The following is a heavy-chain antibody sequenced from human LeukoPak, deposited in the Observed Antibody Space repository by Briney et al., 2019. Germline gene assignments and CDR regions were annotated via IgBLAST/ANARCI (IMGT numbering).Heavy chain of an antibody. CDR1: GFTFSSYS. CDR3: ARTEYGGWRLLWHAFDI. V-gene: IGHV3-48*01. D-gene: IGHD4-23*01. J-gene: IGHJ3*02. Sequence: GGSLRLSCAASGFTFSSYSMNWVRQAPGKGLEWVSYTSSSSSTIYYADSVKGRFTISRDNAKNSLYLQMNSLRAEDTAVYYCARTEYGGWRLLWHAFDIWGQGTMVTVSS. CDR2: TSSSSSTI.